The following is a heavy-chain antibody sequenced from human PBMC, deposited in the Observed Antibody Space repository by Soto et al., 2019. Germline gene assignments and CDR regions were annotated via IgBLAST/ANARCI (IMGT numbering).Heavy chain of an antibody. Sequence: ASVKVSCKASGFSFIDYSILWVRQATGQSLEWLGWINAGNGNTKYSHRLQDRVTITSDTSATTTYMELRSLRSEDTAVFYCARSAKKTWLPDFWGQGTLVTVSS. CDR1: GFSFIDYS. CDR3: ARSAKKTWLPDF. CDR2: INAGNGNT. J-gene: IGHJ1*01. D-gene: IGHD5-12*01. V-gene: IGHV1-3*01.